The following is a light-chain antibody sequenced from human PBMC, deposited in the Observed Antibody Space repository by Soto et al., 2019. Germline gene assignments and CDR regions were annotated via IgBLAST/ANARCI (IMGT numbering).Light chain of an antibody. J-gene: IGKJ2*01. Sequence: EMVLTQSPGTLSLSPGERANLSCRASQRVSSRFLAWYQQKPGQAPRLLMYGASSRATGIPDRFSGTGSGTDFTLTISRLEPEDFAVYYCQQYGSSPYTFGLGTKLEIK. V-gene: IGKV3-20*01. CDR1: QRVSSRF. CDR3: QQYGSSPYT. CDR2: GAS.